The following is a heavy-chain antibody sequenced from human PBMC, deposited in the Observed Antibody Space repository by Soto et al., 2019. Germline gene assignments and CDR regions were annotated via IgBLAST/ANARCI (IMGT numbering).Heavy chain of an antibody. D-gene: IGHD3-3*01. J-gene: IGHJ4*02. CDR3: ARYDFLSGYYSY. Sequence: EVQLVESGGGLVQPGGSRTLSCAASGFTVSSNYMSWVHHAPGLGLEWVSLIWSGGSTYYADSVKGRFTISRDRSKNTLYLQMNSLRAEDTAVYYCARYDFLSGYYSYWGQGALVTVSS. CDR2: IWSGGST. CDR1: GFTVSSNY. V-gene: IGHV3-66*01.